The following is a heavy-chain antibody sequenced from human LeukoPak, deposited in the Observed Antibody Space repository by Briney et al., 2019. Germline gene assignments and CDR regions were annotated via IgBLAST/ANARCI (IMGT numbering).Heavy chain of an antibody. V-gene: IGHV3-64D*06. CDR1: GFTFISCA. Sequence: PGGSLRLSCSASGFTFISCAIHWVRQAPGKGLEYVSGISNNGGSKYYADSVKGRFTISRDNSKNTLYLQMSSLRAEDTAVYYCVKGGYSSSWSLFDYWGQGTLVTVSS. CDR3: VKGGYSSSWSLFDY. D-gene: IGHD6-13*01. CDR2: ISNNGGSK. J-gene: IGHJ4*02.